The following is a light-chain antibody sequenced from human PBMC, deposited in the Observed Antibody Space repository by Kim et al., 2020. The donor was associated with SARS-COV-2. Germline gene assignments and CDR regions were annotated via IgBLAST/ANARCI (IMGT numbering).Light chain of an antibody. Sequence: INNYLAWYPQKPGKAPKLLICGASTLRSGVTSRYRGSGSGTDFSHTNSSPQPEYFASYYCQQLKTHPQSCGQGTKLEI. J-gene: IGKJ2*01. V-gene: IGKV1-9*01. CDR2: GAS. CDR3: QQLKTHPQS. CDR1: INNY.